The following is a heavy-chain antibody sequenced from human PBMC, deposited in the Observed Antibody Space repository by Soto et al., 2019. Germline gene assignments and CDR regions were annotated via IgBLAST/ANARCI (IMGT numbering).Heavy chain of an antibody. Sequence: EEQLVESGGGLVQPGGSLKLACAASGFSFNDSTIHWVRQASGRGLEWLGRIRSKAKSYATAYAASVRGRFSISRDDSTHKSDLLLNSHKPEDSAMYYSSRHTGAYGDYLNVFDQWGQGTRVSVSS. CDR3: SRHTGAYGDYLNVFDQ. D-gene: IGHD4-17*01. CDR1: GFSFNDST. V-gene: IGHV3-73*01. J-gene: IGHJ4*02. CDR2: IRSKAKSYAT.